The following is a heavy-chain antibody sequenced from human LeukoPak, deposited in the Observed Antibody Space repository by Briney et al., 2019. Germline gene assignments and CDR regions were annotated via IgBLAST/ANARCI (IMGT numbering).Heavy chain of an antibody. CDR1: GFTFSSYE. CDR3: ARGSLLWFGELLYPYYMDV. CDR2: ISSSGSTI. Sequence: PGGSLRLSCAASGFTFSSYEMSWVRQAPGKGLEWVSYISSSGSTIYYADSVKGRFTISRDNAKNSLYLQMNSLRAEDTAVYYCARGSLLWFGELLYPYYMDVWGKGTTVTISS. J-gene: IGHJ6*03. D-gene: IGHD3-10*01. V-gene: IGHV3-48*03.